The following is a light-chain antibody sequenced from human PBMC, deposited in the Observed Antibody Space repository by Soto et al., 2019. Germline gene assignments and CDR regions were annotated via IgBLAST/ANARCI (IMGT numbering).Light chain of an antibody. CDR2: SNN. J-gene: IGLJ1*01. V-gene: IGLV1-44*01. CDR1: SSNIGTNT. CDR3: AAWDDSRNGYV. Sequence: QTVVTQPPSASGTPGQRVTISCSGSSSNIGTNTVNWYQQLPGTAPKLLIYSNNQRPSGVPARFSGSRSGTSASLAISGLQSEDEADYYCAAWDDSRNGYVFGSGTKLTVL.